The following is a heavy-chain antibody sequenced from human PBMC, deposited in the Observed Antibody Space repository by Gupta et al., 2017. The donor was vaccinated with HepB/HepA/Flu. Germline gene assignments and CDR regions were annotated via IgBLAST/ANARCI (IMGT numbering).Heavy chain of an antibody. J-gene: IGHJ3*02. V-gene: IGHV3-23*01. CDR3: AKHLRSYGYAAFTI. Sequence: EVQLLESGGGFVQPGGSLRLSCEASGFTFSNYAMSWVRQAPGKGLEWVSDISDSGESTHYADSVRGRFTISRDNFRNTLYLQLSSLRAEDTAFYYCAKHLRSYGYAAFTIWGQGTMVTLSS. CDR2: ISDSGEST. D-gene: IGHD3-16*01. CDR1: GFTFSNYA.